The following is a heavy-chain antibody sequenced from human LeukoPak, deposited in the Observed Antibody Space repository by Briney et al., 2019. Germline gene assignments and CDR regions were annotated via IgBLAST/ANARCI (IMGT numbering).Heavy chain of an antibody. J-gene: IGHJ4*02. CDR1: GGSISTYY. V-gene: IGHV4-59*01. CDR3: ARDGGTREADYEFDY. D-gene: IGHD4-17*01. CDR2: IYYSGST. Sequence: SETLSLTCTVSGGSISTYYWGWIRQPPGKGLEWIGYIYYSGSTNYNPSLKSRVTISVDTSKNQFSLRLSSVTTADTAVYYCARDGGTREADYEFDYWGQGTLVTVSS.